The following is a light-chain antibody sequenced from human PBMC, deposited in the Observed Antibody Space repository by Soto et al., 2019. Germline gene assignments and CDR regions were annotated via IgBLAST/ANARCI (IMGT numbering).Light chain of an antibody. J-gene: IGKJ2*01. CDR1: LSGSNW. V-gene: IGKV1-5*01. Sequence: DIPMTQSPCTLSASVGDRVTITCGASLSGSNWLAWYQQRPGKAPNLLIYDAARLQSGVPSRFSGSGSGTEFTLTISGLRPDDFATYYCQQYTAFPYTFGQGTKLEIQ. CDR2: DAA. CDR3: QQYTAFPYT.